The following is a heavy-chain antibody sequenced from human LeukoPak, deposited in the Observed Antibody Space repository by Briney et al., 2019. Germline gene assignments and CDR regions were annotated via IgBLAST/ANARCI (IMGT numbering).Heavy chain of an antibody. V-gene: IGHV4-4*07. D-gene: IGHD3-10*01. Sequence: SSQTLSLTCTVSGGSISSYYWSWIRQPAGKGLEWIGRIYISGRTNYNPSLKSRVTMSVDTSKNQFSLQLTSVTAADSAVYYCAGDRDAFDIWGQGTMVTVSS. J-gene: IGHJ3*02. CDR2: IYISGRT. CDR3: AGDRDAFDI. CDR1: GGSISSYY.